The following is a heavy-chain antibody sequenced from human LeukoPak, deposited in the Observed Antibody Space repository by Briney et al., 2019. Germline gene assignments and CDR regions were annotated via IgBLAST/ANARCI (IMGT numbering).Heavy chain of an antibody. Sequence: PSETLSLTCTVSGYSISSGYYWGWIRPPPGKGLEWIGSIYHSGSTYYNPSLKSRVTISVDTSKNQFSLKLRSVTAADTAVYYCAREDPQTTVPEGMDVWGQGTTVIVSS. CDR3: AREDPQTTVPEGMDV. J-gene: IGHJ6*02. CDR1: GYSISSGYY. V-gene: IGHV4-38-2*02. CDR2: IYHSGST. D-gene: IGHD4-17*01.